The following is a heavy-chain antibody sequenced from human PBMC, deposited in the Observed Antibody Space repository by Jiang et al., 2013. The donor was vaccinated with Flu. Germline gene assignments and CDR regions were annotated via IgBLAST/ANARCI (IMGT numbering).Heavy chain of an antibody. Sequence: GPGLVKPSETLSLTCTVSGGSISSSSYYWGWIRQPPGKGLEWIGSIYYSGSTYYNPSLKSRVTISVDTSKNQFSLKLSSVTAADTAVYYCARHRPPINLGYCSGGSCYGANWFDPWGQGTLVTVSS. CDR1: GGSISSSSYY. J-gene: IGHJ5*02. CDR3: ARHRPPINLGYCSGGSCYGANWFDP. D-gene: IGHD2-15*01. V-gene: IGHV4-39*01. CDR2: IYYSGST.